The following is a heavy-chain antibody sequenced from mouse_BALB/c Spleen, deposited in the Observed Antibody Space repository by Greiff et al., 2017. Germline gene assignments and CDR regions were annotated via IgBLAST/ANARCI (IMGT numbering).Heavy chain of an antibody. CDR2: ISDGGSYT. CDR3: ARGGYDGFDY. CDR1: GFTFSDYY. D-gene: IGHD2-2*01. J-gene: IGHJ2*01. V-gene: IGHV5-4*02. Sequence: DVKLVESGGGLVKPGGSLKLSCAASGFTFSDYYMYWVRQTPEKRLEWVATISDGGSYTYYPDSVKGRFTISRDNAKNNLYLQMSSLKSEDTAMYYCARGGYDGFDYWGQGTTLTVSS.